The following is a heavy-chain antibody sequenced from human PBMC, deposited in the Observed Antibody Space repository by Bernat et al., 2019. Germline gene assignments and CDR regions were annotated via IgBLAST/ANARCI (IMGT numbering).Heavy chain of an antibody. J-gene: IGHJ4*02. D-gene: IGHD3-22*01. Sequence: QVQLVESGGGVVQPGRSLRLSCAASGFTFSSYGMHWVRQAPGKGLEWVAVIWYDGSNKYYADSVKGRFTISRDNSKNTLYLQMNSLRAEDTAVYYCARGHYDSSGPDYFDYWGQGTLFTVSS. CDR1: GFTFSSYG. CDR2: IWYDGSNK. CDR3: ARGHYDSSGPDYFDY. V-gene: IGHV3-33*01.